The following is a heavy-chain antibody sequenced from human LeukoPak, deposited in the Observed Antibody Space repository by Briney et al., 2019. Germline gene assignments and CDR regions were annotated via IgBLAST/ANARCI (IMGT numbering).Heavy chain of an antibody. J-gene: IGHJ4*02. Sequence: SETLSLTRTVSGGSISNSNYYWGWIRQPPGKGLEWNGSIYYSGSSYYNPSLKSRVTISVDTSKYQCSLKLSSVTAADTAVYYCARDFVYYDSSGYYYPFDYWGQGTLVTLSS. CDR3: ARDFVYYDSSGYYYPFDY. CDR2: IYYSGSS. V-gene: IGHV4-39*02. CDR1: GGSISNSNYY. D-gene: IGHD3-22*01.